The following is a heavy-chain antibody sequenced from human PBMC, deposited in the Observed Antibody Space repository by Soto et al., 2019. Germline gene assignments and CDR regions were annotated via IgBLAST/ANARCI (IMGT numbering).Heavy chain of an antibody. Sequence: PSETLSLTCTVFRGSISSYYWSWIRQPAGKGLEWIGRIDSSGSTNYDPSLRSRVTVSVDTSKNQFSLRVTSVTAADTAVYYCAREGGYYDSSGSGVYHYYGVDVWGQGTTVTVSS. V-gene: IGHV4-4*07. CDR1: RGSISSYY. CDR3: AREGGYYDSSGSGVYHYYGVDV. D-gene: IGHD3-22*01. CDR2: IDSSGST. J-gene: IGHJ6*02.